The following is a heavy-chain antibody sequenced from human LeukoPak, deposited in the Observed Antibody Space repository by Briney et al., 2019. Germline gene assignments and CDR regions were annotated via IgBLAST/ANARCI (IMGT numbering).Heavy chain of an antibody. J-gene: IGHJ4*02. CDR3: ARYPRYCGSGGCMGFDH. D-gene: IGHD2-15*01. V-gene: IGHV1-18*01. CDR2: ISAYNGNT. Sequence: ASVKVSCKASGYTFTSYGIIWVRQAPGQGLEWMGWISAYNGNTNYAQKIQDRVTMITDTSTSTAYMELRSLRYDGTAVYYCARYPRYCGSGGCMGFDHWGQGTLVTVSS. CDR1: GYTFTSYG.